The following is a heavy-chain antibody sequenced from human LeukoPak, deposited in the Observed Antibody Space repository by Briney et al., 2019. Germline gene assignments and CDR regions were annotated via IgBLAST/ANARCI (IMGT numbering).Heavy chain of an antibody. D-gene: IGHD6-19*01. CDR3: ARAGSSAWHWYFDL. J-gene: IGHJ2*01. V-gene: IGHV4-4*07. CDR2: IYTSGST. Sequence: SETLSLTCTVSGGSISSYYWSWIRQPAGKGLEWIGRIYTSGSTHYNPSLKSRVTMSVDTSTNQFSLKLNSVTAADTAVYYCARAGSSAWHWYFDLWGRSTLVTVSS. CDR1: GGSISSYY.